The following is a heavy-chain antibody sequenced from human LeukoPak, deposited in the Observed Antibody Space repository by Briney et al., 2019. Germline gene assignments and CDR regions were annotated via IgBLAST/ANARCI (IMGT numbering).Heavy chain of an antibody. J-gene: IGHJ4*02. CDR1: GGSISSYY. CDR2: IHYSGST. D-gene: IGHD6-19*01. CDR3: ARDRSDSSGWYYFDY. Sequence: SETLSLPCTVSGGSISSYYWSWIRQPPGKGLEWIGYIHYSGSTNYNPSLKSRVTISVDTSKNQFSLKLNSVTAADTAVYYCARDRSDSSGWYYFDYWGQGTLVTVSS. V-gene: IGHV4-59*13.